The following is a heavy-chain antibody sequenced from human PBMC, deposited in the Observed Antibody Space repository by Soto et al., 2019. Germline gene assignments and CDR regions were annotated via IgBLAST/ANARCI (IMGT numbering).Heavy chain of an antibody. CDR1: GFTFDDYA. D-gene: IGHD2-2*01. Sequence: EVQLVESGGGLVRPGRSLRLSCTASGFTFDDYAMHWVRHAPGRGLEWVSGITWNSGNIAYADSVKGRFTIARDDDNNSLYLQMNSLRPEETALYYCVKDSYADFHRVLSTAEYFFDYWGHGTLVTVSS. J-gene: IGHJ4*01. V-gene: IGHV3-9*01. CDR3: VKDSYADFHRVLSTAEYFFDY. CDR2: ITWNSGNI.